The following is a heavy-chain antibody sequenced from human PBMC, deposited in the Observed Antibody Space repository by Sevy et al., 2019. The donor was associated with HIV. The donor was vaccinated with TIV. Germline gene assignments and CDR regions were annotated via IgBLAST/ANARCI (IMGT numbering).Heavy chain of an antibody. CDR1: GYTFTSYG. CDR3: ARVDYDFWSGYHWFDP. CDR2: ISAYNGNT. V-gene: IGHV1-18*04. J-gene: IGHJ5*02. Sequence: ASVKVSCKASGYTFTSYGISWVRQAPGQGLEWMGWISAYNGNTNYAQKLQGRVTMTTDTSTSTAYMELRSLRSDDTAVYYCARVDYDFWSGYHWFDPWGQGTLVTVSS. D-gene: IGHD3-3*01.